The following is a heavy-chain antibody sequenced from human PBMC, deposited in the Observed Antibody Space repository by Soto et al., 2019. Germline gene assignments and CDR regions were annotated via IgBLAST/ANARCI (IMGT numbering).Heavy chain of an antibody. J-gene: IGHJ4*02. V-gene: IGHV4-59*08. CDR3: ARQYPASGWFDY. CDR1: GGSISSYY. Sequence: SETLSLTCTVSGGSISSYYWSWIRQPPGKGLEWIGYIYYSGSTNYNPSLKSRVTISVYTSKNQFSLKLSSVTAADTAVYYCARQYPASGWFDYWGQGTLVTVSS. D-gene: IGHD6-19*01. CDR2: IYYSGST.